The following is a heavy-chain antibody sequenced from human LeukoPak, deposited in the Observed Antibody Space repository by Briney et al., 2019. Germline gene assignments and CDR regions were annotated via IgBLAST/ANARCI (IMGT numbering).Heavy chain of an antibody. CDR3: ARDLSATIREYDY. J-gene: IGHJ4*02. D-gene: IGHD1-26*01. Sequence: GGSLRLSCAASGFILSDYNMNWVRQAPGQGLEGVAFISLSGSYRTYADSVKGRFTISRDNAKNSLYLHMNSLRAEDTAVYYCARDLSATIREYDYWGQGTLVTVSP. CDR1: GFILSDYN. CDR2: ISLSGSYR. V-gene: IGHV3-21*01.